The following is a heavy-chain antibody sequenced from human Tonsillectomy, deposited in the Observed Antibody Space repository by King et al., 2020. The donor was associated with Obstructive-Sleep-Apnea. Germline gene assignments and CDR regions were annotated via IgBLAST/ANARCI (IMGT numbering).Heavy chain of an antibody. CDR3: ARDSGDSGYDSRPI. Sequence: VQLVESGGGLVQPGGSLRLSCAASGFTFSRYSMNWVRQAPGKGVEWFSYITSSSNTIYYADSVRGRFTISRDNAKNSLYLQMNSLRAEDTAVYYCARDSGDSGYDSRPIWGQGILVTVSS. V-gene: IGHV3-48*04. CDR1: GFTFSRYS. D-gene: IGHD5-12*01. CDR2: ITSSSNTI. J-gene: IGHJ4*02.